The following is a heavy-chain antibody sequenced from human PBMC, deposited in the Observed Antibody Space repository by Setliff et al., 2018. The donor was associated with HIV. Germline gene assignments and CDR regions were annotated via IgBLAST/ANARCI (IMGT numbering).Heavy chain of an antibody. V-gene: IGHV4-4*07. J-gene: IGHJ4*02. CDR1: DSGTYY. D-gene: IGHD4-17*01. Sequence: SETLSLTCTVFDSGTYYWSWIRQPAGKGLEWIGRVSSRGDTNYNPSLKSRVTMSVDTSKNQFSLKLTSVTASDTAVYYCARAAAGNTGPFDLWGQGSPVTVSS. CDR2: VSSRGDT. CDR3: ARAAAGNTGPFDL.